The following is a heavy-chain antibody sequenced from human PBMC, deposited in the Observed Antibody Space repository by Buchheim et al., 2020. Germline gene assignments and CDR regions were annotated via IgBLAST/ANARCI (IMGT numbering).Heavy chain of an antibody. Sequence: QVQLVESGGGVVQPGRSLRLSCAASGFTFSSYAMHWVRQAPGKRLEWVAVISYDGSNKYYADSVKGRFTISRDNSKNTLYLQMNSLRAEDTAVYYCARASSGSYEAYYYYYGMDVWGQGTT. J-gene: IGHJ6*02. V-gene: IGHV3-30-3*01. CDR3: ARASSGSYEAYYYYYGMDV. CDR1: GFTFSSYA. CDR2: ISYDGSNK. D-gene: IGHD1-26*01.